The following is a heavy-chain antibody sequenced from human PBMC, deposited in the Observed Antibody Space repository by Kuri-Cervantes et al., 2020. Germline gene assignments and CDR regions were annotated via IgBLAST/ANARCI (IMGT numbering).Heavy chain of an antibody. CDR3: ARVRGGNGSYPPNWFDP. Sequence: SETLSLTCAVSGGSISSGGFSWSWIRQTPGRGLEWIGYIFHGGTTTYNPSLKSRLTISVDRTKNQFSLKLSSVTAADTAVYYCARVRGGNGSYPPNWFDPWGQGTLVTVSS. CDR1: GGSISSGGFS. V-gene: IGHV4-30-2*01. CDR2: IFHGGTT. J-gene: IGHJ5*02. D-gene: IGHD1-26*01.